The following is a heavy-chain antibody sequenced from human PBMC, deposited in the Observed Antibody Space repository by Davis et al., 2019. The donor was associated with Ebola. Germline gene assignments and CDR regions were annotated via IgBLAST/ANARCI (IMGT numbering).Heavy chain of an antibody. D-gene: IGHD3-3*01. J-gene: IGHJ4*02. CDR3: ARLKLEWLFSLLYFDY. CDR1: GGSISSSNW. CDR2: IYHSGST. V-gene: IGHV4-4*02. Sequence: SETLSLTCAVSGGSISSSNWWSWVRQPPGKGLEWIGEIYHSGSTNYNPSLKSRITMSVDKSKNQFSLKLISVTAADTAVHYCARLKLEWLFSLLYFDYWGQGTLVTVSS.